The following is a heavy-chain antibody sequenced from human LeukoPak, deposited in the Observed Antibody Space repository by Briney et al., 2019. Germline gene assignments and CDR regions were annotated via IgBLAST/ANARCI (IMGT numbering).Heavy chain of an antibody. Sequence: APGKVSGKVAGHTVSELSMHWVAQAPGKGREWMGGFDPEDGESIYAQKFQGRVTMTEDTSTDTAYMELSSLRSEDTAVYYCATDRITMVRGVSDAFDIWGQGTMVTVSS. CDR3: ATDRITMVRGVSDAFDI. D-gene: IGHD3-10*01. CDR1: GHTVSELS. V-gene: IGHV1-24*01. CDR2: FDPEDGES. J-gene: IGHJ3*02.